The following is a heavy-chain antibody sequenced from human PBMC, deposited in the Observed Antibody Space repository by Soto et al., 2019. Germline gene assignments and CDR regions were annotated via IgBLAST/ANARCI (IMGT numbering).Heavy chain of an antibody. CDR1: GFTFSSYG. CDR3: ARENEGNEWFPLLRYYYYGMDV. V-gene: IGHV3-33*01. CDR2: IWYDGSNK. Sequence: PGGSLRLSCAAAGFTFSSYGMHWVRQAPGKGLEWVAVIWYDGSNKYYADSVKGRFTISRDNSKNTLYLQMNSLRAEDTAVYYCARENEGNEWFPLLRYYYYGMDVWGQGTTVTVSS. D-gene: IGHD3-3*01. J-gene: IGHJ6*02.